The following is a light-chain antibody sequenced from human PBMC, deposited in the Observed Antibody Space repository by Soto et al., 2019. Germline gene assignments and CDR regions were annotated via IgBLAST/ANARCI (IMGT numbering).Light chain of an antibody. CDR3: QQRNVWPPIT. J-gene: IGKJ5*01. V-gene: IGKV3D-20*02. CDR1: QSVNSNY. Sequence: EIVLTQSPGTLSLSPGERATLXWRASQSVNSNYLAWYQQKSGKPPRLVIYDSTLRANGVPDRFGGSRSGTEFTLTINSLEPEDFAVYYCQQRNVWPPITFGQGTRLEIK. CDR2: DST.